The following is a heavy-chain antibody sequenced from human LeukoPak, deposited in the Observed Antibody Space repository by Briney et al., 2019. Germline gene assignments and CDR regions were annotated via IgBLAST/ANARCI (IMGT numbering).Heavy chain of an antibody. D-gene: IGHD2-2*02. CDR3: ARHGEYQLLYLNWFDP. J-gene: IGHJ5*02. Sequence: SETLSLTCTVSGDSFSSVTDYWAWIRQPPGKGLEWIASVDYSGSTYYNPSLKSRVTISVDTSKNQFSLKLSSVTAADTAVYYCARHGEYQLLYLNWFDPWGQGTLVTVSS. CDR1: GDSFSSVTDY. V-gene: IGHV4-39*01. CDR2: VDYSGST.